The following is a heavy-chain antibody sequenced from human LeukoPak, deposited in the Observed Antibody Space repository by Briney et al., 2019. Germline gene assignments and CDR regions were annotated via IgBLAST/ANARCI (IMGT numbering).Heavy chain of an antibody. V-gene: IGHV4-59*01. CDR3: VRDSRNYGIY. Sequence: SETLFLTCTVSDGSMSSYYWSWIRQPPGKGLEWIGYIYYDGDTSYNASLKSRVTISIDTSKNQFSLKLDSVTAADTAMYYCVRDSRNYGIYWGQGTLVTVSS. CDR2: IYYDGDT. J-gene: IGHJ4*02. CDR1: DGSMSSYY. D-gene: IGHD3-9*01.